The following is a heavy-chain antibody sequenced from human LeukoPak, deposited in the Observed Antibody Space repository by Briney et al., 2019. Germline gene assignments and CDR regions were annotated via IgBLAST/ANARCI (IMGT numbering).Heavy chain of an antibody. CDR2: ISAYNGNT. CDR1: GYTFTSYG. V-gene: IGHV1-18*01. D-gene: IGHD3-3*01. Sequence: ASVKVSCKASGYTFTSYGISWVRQAPGQGLEWMGWISAYNGNTNYAQKLQGRVTMTTDTSTSTAYMELRSLRSDDTAVYYCARPATIFGTYDAFDIWGQGTMVTVSS. CDR3: ARPATIFGTYDAFDI. J-gene: IGHJ3*02.